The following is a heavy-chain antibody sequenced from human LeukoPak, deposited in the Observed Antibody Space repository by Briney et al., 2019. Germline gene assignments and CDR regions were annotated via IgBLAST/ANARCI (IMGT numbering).Heavy chain of an antibody. V-gene: IGHV3-21*06. CDR2: IGTSSIHM. CDR1: GFTFKIYS. J-gene: IGHJ4*02. CDR3: ARDDTSAHFFDY. D-gene: IGHD3-10*01. Sequence: GGSLRLSCAASGFTFKIYSMNWVRHAPRKGLEWVSSIGTSSIHMYYADSVKGRFTISRDNAKNSLYLQMNTLRAEYTVVYYCARDDTSAHFFDYWGQGTLVTVSS.